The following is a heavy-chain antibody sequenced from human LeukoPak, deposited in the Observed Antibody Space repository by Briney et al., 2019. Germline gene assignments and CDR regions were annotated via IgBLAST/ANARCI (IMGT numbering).Heavy chain of an antibody. CDR3: ARDYYGSGSFDY. Sequence: GASVKVSCKASGYTFTGYYMHWVRQAPGQGLECMGCNNPNSGGTNYAQEFEGWVTMTRETSISTGYMELGRLRSYDTAVYYCARDYYGSGSFDYWGQGTLVTVSS. CDR2: NNPNSGGT. CDR1: GYTFTGYY. J-gene: IGHJ4*02. V-gene: IGHV1-2*04. D-gene: IGHD3-10*01.